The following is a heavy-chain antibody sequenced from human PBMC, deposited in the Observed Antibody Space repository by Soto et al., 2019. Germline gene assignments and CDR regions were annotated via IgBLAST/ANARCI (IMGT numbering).Heavy chain of an antibody. Sequence: QVQLVQSGAEVKKPGASVKVSCKASGYTFTSYGISWVRQAPRQGLEWMGWISAYNGNTNYAQKLQGRVTMTTDTSGSTAYMELRSLRSTDTAVYYCAGPSAAGTLPADYWGQGTLVTVSS. D-gene: IGHD6-13*01. J-gene: IGHJ4*02. CDR1: GYTFTSYG. V-gene: IGHV1-18*01. CDR3: AGPSAAGTLPADY. CDR2: ISAYNGNT.